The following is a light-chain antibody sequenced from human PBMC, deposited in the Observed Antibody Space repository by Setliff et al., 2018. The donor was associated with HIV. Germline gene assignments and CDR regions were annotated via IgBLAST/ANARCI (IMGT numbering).Light chain of an antibody. Sequence: QSVLTQPASVSGSPGQSITISCTGTSGDVGRYNLVSWYQQHPGKPPKLMIYQATKRPSGVSNRFSGSKSGNTVSLTISGLQAEDEADYYCCSNTGSNTYVFGTGTKVTVL. V-gene: IGLV2-23*01. CDR3: CSNTGSNTYV. J-gene: IGLJ1*01. CDR2: QAT. CDR1: SGDVGRYNL.